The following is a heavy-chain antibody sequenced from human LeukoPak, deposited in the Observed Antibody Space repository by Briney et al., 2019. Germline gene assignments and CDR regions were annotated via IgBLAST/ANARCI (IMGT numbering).Heavy chain of an antibody. Sequence: DSVTVSCTASGYTFTSYGISWVRQAPGQGLEWVGWISPYNGNTNYAQKLQGRVTMTTDTSTTTAYMELRSLTSDDTAVYYCARDPPTQTFDYWGQGTLVNAS. CDR3: ARDPPTQTFDY. J-gene: IGHJ4*02. CDR2: ISPYNGNT. V-gene: IGHV1-18*01. CDR1: GYTFTSYG.